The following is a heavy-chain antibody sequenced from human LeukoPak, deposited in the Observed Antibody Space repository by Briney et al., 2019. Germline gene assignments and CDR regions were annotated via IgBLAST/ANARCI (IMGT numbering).Heavy chain of an antibody. D-gene: IGHD2-21*02. J-gene: IGHJ3*02. CDR3: ARVEAYCGGDCSPDAFDI. CDR2: INPSGGST. CDR1: GYTFTSYY. V-gene: IGHV1-46*01. Sequence: ASVKVSCKASGYTFTSYYIHWVRQAPGQGLEWMGIINPSGGSTSYAQKFQGRVTMTRDTSTSTVYMELSSLRSEDTAVYYCARVEAYCGGDCSPDAFDIWGQGTMVTVSS.